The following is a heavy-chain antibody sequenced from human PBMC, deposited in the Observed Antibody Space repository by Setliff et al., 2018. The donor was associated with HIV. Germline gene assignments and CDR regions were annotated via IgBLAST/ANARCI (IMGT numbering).Heavy chain of an antibody. CDR2: INHSGST. V-gene: IGHV4-34*01. Sequence: SLTCAVYGGSFSGYYWSWIRQPPGKGLEWIGEINHSGSTKYNPSLKSRVNISVDTSKNQFSLKLSSVTAADTAVYYCARAQYYYGSVDYYYMDVWGKGTTVTVSS. J-gene: IGHJ6*03. CDR3: ARAQYYYGSVDYYYMDV. D-gene: IGHD3-10*01. CDR1: GGSFSGYY.